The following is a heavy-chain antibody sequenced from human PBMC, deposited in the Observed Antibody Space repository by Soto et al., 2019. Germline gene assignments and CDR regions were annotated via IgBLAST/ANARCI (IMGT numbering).Heavy chain of an antibody. Sequence: PWGSLGLSFAPSEFALTSYWIHWGRKSPWKWLVWVSRINSDGSSTSYADSVKGRFTISRDNAKTTLYLQMNSLRAEDTAVYYCARDRQLVYDYWGQGTLVTVSS. CDR3: ARDRQLVYDY. V-gene: IGHV3-74*01. J-gene: IGHJ4*02. CDR1: EFALTSYW. CDR2: INSDGSST. D-gene: IGHD6-13*01.